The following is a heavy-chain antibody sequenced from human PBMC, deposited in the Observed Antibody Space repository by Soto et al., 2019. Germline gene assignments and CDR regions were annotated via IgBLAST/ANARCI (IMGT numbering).Heavy chain of an antibody. D-gene: IGHD6-19*01. J-gene: IGHJ4*02. V-gene: IGHV3-48*01. Sequence: GGSLRLSCAASGFTFSSYSMNWVRQAPGKGLEWVSYISSSSSTIYYADSVKGRFTISRDNAKNSLYLQMNSLRAEDTAVYYCARGGSSGWYFGATPFDYWGQGTLVTVSS. CDR2: ISSSSSTI. CDR1: GFTFSSYS. CDR3: ARGGSSGWYFGATPFDY.